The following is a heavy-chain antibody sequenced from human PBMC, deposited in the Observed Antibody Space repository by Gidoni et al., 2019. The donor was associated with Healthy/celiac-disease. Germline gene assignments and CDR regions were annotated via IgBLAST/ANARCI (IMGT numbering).Heavy chain of an antibody. CDR3: AKDTYYYDSSGYYRSFDY. J-gene: IGHJ4*02. Sequence: EVQLLEPGGGLVQPGGSLSLSCAASGFTFSSYAMSWVRPAPGKGLEWVSGISGSGGSTYYADSVKGRFTISRDNSKNTLYLQMNSLRAEDTAVYYCAKDTYYYDSSGYYRSFDYWGQGTLVTVSS. D-gene: IGHD3-22*01. CDR1: GFTFSSYA. CDR2: ISGSGGST. V-gene: IGHV3-23*01.